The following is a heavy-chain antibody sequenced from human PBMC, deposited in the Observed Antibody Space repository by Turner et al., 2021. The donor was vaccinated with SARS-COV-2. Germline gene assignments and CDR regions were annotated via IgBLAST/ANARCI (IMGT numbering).Heavy chain of an antibody. CDR2: IRQDGIEK. CDR1: GFTFSDDW. D-gene: IGHD6-19*01. CDR3: ARGTVAAH. Sequence: EVQLVEAGGGLVQRGGSRRLSCAASGFTFSDDWMTWVRQSPGKGLEWVANIRQDGIEKNYVDSLKGRFTISRDNAKNSVFLQMNSLRDEDTALYYCARGTVAAHWGQGTQVTVSS. V-gene: IGHV3-7*04. J-gene: IGHJ4*02.